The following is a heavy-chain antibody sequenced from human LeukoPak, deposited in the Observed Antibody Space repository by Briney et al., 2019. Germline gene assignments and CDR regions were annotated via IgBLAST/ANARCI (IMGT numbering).Heavy chain of an antibody. Sequence: GGSLRLSCAASGFIFSSYSMNWVRQAPGKGLEWVSYISSSSSTIYYADSVKGRFTISRDNAKNSLYLQMNSLRAEDTAVYYCAREGVNYGDYFDYWGQGTLVTVSS. D-gene: IGHD4-17*01. J-gene: IGHJ4*02. CDR3: AREGVNYGDYFDY. V-gene: IGHV3-48*04. CDR2: ISSSSSTI. CDR1: GFIFSSYS.